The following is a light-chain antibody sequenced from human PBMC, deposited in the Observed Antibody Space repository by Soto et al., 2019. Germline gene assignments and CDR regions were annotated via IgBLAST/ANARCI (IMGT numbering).Light chain of an antibody. V-gene: IGKV3-15*01. Sequence: EVVMTHSPAIFSVSPCDTAALSSRATQSVDSNLAWYQQKPGQAPRLLISGASTRASAIPARFSGSGSGTEYALTISSLQSEDFAVYYCQQYNNWPRTFGQGTKVDIK. CDR2: GAS. J-gene: IGKJ1*01. CDR3: QQYNNWPRT. CDR1: QSVDSN.